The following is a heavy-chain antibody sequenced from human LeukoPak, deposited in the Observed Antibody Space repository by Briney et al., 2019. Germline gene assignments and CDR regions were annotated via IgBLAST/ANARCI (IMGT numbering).Heavy chain of an antibody. J-gene: IGHJ4*02. Sequence: GGSLRLSCEASGLTFSGHNMNWVRQAPGKGLEWISFVSISSGTIYYADSVNGRFRISRDNAKSSLDLEMNSLRAEDTAVYYCARAMSTFGGVRNYFDSWGQGTLVTVSS. CDR2: VSISSGTI. D-gene: IGHD3-16*01. V-gene: IGHV3-48*04. CDR1: GLTFSGHN. CDR3: ARAMSTFGGVRNYFDS.